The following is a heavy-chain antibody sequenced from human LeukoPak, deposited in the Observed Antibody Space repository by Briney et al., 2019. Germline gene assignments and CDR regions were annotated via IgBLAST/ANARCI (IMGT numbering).Heavy chain of an antibody. J-gene: IGHJ5*02. D-gene: IGHD3-3*01. Sequence: GGSLRLSCAASGFTFSDYYMSWIRRAPGKGLEWVSYISSSGSTIYYADSVKGRFTISRDNAKNSLYLQMNSLRAEDTAVYYCARVTYYDFWSGYRFDPWGQGTLVTVSS. CDR2: ISSSGSTI. V-gene: IGHV3-11*04. CDR1: GFTFSDYY. CDR3: ARVTYYDFWSGYRFDP.